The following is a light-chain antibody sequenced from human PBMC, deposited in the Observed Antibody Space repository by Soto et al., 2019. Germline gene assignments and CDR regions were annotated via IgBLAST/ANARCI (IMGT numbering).Light chain of an antibody. J-gene: IGKJ1*01. CDR2: GAS. CDR3: QQYNNWPWT. CDR1: QSVATN. Sequence: EIVMTQSPATLSVSPGERATLSCRASQSVATNLAWYQQKPGQPPRLLIYGASTRATGIPARFSGSGSGTEFTIPISSLQSVDFAVYSCQQYNNWPWTFGQGTKVDIK. V-gene: IGKV3-15*01.